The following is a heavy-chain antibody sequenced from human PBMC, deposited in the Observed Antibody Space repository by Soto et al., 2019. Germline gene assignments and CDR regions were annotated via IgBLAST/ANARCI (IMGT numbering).Heavy chain of an antibody. CDR1: GGSISSGGYS. V-gene: IGHV4-30-2*01. Sequence: SEILSLTCAVSGGSISSGGYSWSWIRQPPGKGLEWIGYIYHSGSTYYNPSLKSRVTISVDRSKNQFSLKLSSVTAADTAVYYCARIAAAGTTPSYWGQGTRVTVSS. J-gene: IGHJ4*02. CDR3: ARIAAAGTTPSY. CDR2: IYHSGST. D-gene: IGHD6-13*01.